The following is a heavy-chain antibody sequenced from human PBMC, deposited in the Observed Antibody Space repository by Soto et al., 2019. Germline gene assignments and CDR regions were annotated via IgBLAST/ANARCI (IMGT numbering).Heavy chain of an antibody. CDR1: GDSVSSNSAG. CDR3: ARGEQYSGRIFDY. Sequence: SPTLSLTCAITGDSVSSNSAGWSWVRQSPSRGLEWLGRTYYRSKWNYEYAVSVRGRIIINPDTSTNQYSLQLNSVTREDTAVYFCARGEQYSGRIFDYWGQGTLVTVSS. V-gene: IGHV6-1*01. J-gene: IGHJ4*01. CDR2: TYYRSKWNY. D-gene: IGHD1-26*01.